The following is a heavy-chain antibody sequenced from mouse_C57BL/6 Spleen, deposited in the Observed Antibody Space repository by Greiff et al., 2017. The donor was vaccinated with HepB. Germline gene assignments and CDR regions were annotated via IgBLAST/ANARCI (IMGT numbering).Heavy chain of an antibody. Sequence: QVQLQQSGAELVRPGASVTLSCKASGYTFTDYEMHWVKQTPVHGLEWIGAIDPETGGTAYNQKFKGKAILTADKSSSTAYMELRSLTSEDSAVYYCTRSGSSYLFDYWGQGTTLTVSS. CDR3: TRSGSSYLFDY. V-gene: IGHV1-15*01. D-gene: IGHD1-1*01. CDR2: IDPETGGT. CDR1: GYTFTDYE. J-gene: IGHJ2*01.